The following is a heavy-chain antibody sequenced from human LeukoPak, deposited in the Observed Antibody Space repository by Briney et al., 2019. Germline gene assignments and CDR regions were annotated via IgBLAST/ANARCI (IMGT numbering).Heavy chain of an antibody. V-gene: IGHV4-34*01. J-gene: IGHJ2*01. CDR3: ARGAERLRRFWYFDL. CDR2: INHSGST. D-gene: IGHD4-17*01. Sequence: SETLSLTCAVYGGSFSGYYWSWIRQPPGKGLEWIGEINHSGSTNYNPSLKSRVTISVDTSKNQFSLKLGSVTAADTAVYYCARGAERLRRFWYFDLWGRGTLVTVSS. CDR1: GGSFSGYY.